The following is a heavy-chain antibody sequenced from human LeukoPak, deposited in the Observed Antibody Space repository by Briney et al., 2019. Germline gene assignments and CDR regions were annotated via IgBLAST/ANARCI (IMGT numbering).Heavy chain of an antibody. CDR1: GFTFSSYA. V-gene: IGHV3-23*01. D-gene: IGHD3-10*01. J-gene: IGHJ4*02. Sequence: GGSLRLSCAASGFTFSSYAMSWVRQAPGKGLEWVSGISGSGGSTDYADSVKGRFTISRDNSKSTLLLQMNSLRAEDTAVYYCAKAGSYYETPLDDWGQGTLVTVSS. CDR3: AKAGSYYETPLDD. CDR2: ISGSGGST.